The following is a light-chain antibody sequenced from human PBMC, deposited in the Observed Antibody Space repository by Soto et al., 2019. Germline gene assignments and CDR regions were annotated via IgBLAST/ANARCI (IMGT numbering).Light chain of an antibody. V-gene: IGLV2-14*01. CDR3: NTYTSTNTWV. Sequence: QSVLTQPASVSGSPGQSITISCTGTNSDVGSYNYVSWYQQHPGKAPKLMIYEVSNRPSGVSNRFSGSNSDNTASLTISGLQAEDEADYYCNTYTSTNTWVFGTGTKV. CDR1: NSDVGSYNY. J-gene: IGLJ1*01. CDR2: EVS.